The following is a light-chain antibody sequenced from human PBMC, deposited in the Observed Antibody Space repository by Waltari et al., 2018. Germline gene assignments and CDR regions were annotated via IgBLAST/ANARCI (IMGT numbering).Light chain of an antibody. Sequence: QSALTQPASVSGSPGQSITISCSGTDSYVAAYAFVSWYQQHPGKAPHLIIYEVSNRPSGISNRFSASKSGNTASLTISGLQAEDEADYYCSSYTTSSAPGVFGTGTRVTVL. CDR2: EVS. J-gene: IGLJ1*01. CDR3: SSYTTSSAPGV. CDR1: DSYVAAYAF. V-gene: IGLV2-14*01.